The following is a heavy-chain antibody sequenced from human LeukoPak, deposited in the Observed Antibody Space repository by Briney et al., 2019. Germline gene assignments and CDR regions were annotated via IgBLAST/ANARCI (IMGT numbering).Heavy chain of an antibody. D-gene: IGHD2-2*01. CDR3: ARDREYCSSTSCYEDYYYYYMDV. J-gene: IGHJ6*03. CDR2: ISAYNGNT. V-gene: IGHV1-18*01. Sequence: ASVKVSCKASGYTFTSYGISWVRQAPGQGLEWMGWISAYNGNTNYAQKLQGRVTMTTDTSTSTAYMELRSLRSEDTAVYYCARDREYCSSTSCYEDYYYYYMDVWGKGTTVTVSS. CDR1: GYTFTSYG.